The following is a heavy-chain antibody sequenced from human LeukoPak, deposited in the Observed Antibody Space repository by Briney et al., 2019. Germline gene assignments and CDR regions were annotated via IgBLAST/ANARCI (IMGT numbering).Heavy chain of an antibody. J-gene: IGHJ6*02. CDR2: IKHDESEK. CDR1: GFSFNSDW. Sequence: GGSLRLSCAASGFSFNSDWMDWVRQAPGKGLEWVANIKHDESEKNYLDSVKGRFTISRDNAQNSLYLQMNSLRAEDTAVYYCARTLYWSENGMDVWGQGTTVTVSS. CDR3: ARTLYWSENGMDV. V-gene: IGHV3-7*03. D-gene: IGHD3-3*01.